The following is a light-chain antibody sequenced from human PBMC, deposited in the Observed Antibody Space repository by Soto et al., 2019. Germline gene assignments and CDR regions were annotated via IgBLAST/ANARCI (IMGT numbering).Light chain of an antibody. CDR3: QQYNNWIFT. V-gene: IGKV3-15*01. J-gene: IGKJ3*01. CDR1: QSVSSN. Sequence: EIVMTQSPATLSVSPGERATLSCRASQSVSSNLAWYQQKPGQAPRLLIYGASTRATGILARFSGSGSGTEFTLTVSSLQSEDFAGYYCQQYNNWIFTFGPGTKVDIK. CDR2: GAS.